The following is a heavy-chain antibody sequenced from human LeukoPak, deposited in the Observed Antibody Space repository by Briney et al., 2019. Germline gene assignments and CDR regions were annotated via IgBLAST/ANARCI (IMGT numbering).Heavy chain of an antibody. CDR3: ARVVTTNYYYYMDV. CDR1: GGSISSSSYY. V-gene: IGHV4-39*07. CDR2: IYYSGST. J-gene: IGHJ6*03. D-gene: IGHD1-14*01. Sequence: PSETPSLTCTVSGGSISSSSYYWGWIRRPPGKGLEWIGSIYYSGSTYYNPSLKSRVTISVDTSKNQFSLKLSSVTAADTAVYYCARVVTTNYYYYMDVWGKGTTVTVSS.